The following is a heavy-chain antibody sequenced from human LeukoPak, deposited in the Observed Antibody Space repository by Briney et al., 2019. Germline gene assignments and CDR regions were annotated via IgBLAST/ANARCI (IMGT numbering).Heavy chain of an antibody. D-gene: IGHD2/OR15-2a*01. CDR2: IYYTGST. Sequence: PSETLSLTCTVSGGAINNYYWSWVRQPPGAGLEWLAYIYYTGSTNYNPCLKTRLTISVDTSKNQFSLRLNSVTAADTAVYYCARFSQYYDSPTHYLDYWGQGILVTVSS. V-gene: IGHV4-59*08. J-gene: IGHJ4*02. CDR3: ARFSQYYDSPTHYLDY. CDR1: GGAINNYY.